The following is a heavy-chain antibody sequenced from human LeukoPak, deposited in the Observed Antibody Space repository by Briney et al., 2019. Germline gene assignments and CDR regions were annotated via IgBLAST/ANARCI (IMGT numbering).Heavy chain of an antibody. CDR2: IYYSGGT. CDR1: GGSMNPYF. CDR3: ARVSQDYYDRSGYYYFDF. Sequence: PSETLSLTCTGSGGSMNPYFWSWIRQPPGKGLEWIGYIYYSGGTSYNASLKSRVTISVDTSKSQFSLRLSSVTAADAAVYYCARVSQDYYDRSGYYYFDFWGLGTLVTVSS. V-gene: IGHV4-59*01. J-gene: IGHJ4*02. D-gene: IGHD3-22*01.